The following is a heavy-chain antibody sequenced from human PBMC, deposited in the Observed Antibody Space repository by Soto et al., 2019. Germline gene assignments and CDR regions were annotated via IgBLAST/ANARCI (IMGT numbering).Heavy chain of an antibody. CDR1: GGSFSGYY. CDR3: ARTGDKDIPYDY. D-gene: IGHD5-18*01. Sequence: SETLSLTCAVYGGSFSGYYWSWSLQPPGKGLEWIGEINHSGSTNYNPSLKSRVTISVDTSKNQFSLKLSSVTAADTAVYYCARTGDKDIPYDYWGQGTLDIVSS. V-gene: IGHV4-34*01. J-gene: IGHJ4*02. CDR2: INHSGST.